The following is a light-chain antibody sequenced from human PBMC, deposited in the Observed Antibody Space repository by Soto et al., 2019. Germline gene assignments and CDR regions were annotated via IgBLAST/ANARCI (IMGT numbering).Light chain of an antibody. CDR3: QQYGSSPIT. J-gene: IGKJ5*01. V-gene: IGKV3-20*01. CDR2: GAS. Sequence: EIVLTQSPGTLSLSPGERATLSCRASQSVTNNYLAWFQQKPGQAPRLLIYGASSRATGIPDRFSGSGSWTDVTLTISRLEPEDFAVYYCQQYGSSPITFGQGTRLEIK. CDR1: QSVTNNY.